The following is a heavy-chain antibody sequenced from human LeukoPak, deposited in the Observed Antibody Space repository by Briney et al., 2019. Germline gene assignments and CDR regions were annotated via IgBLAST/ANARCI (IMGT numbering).Heavy chain of an antibody. CDR2: IIPILGIA. D-gene: IGHD3-9*01. V-gene: IGHV1-69*04. CDR1: GGTFSSYA. CDR3: ARYYDILTGYYNPRFYYYGMDV. J-gene: IGHJ6*02. Sequence: SVKVSCKASGGTFSSYAISWVRQAPGQGLEWMGRIIPILGIANYAQKFQGRVTITADKSTSTAYMELSSLRSEDTAVYYCARYYDILTGYYNPRFYYYGMDVWGQGTTVTVSS.